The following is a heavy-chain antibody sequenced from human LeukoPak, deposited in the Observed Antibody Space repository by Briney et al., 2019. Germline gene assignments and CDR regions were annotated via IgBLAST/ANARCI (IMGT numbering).Heavy chain of an antibody. CDR2: IGSSGSTI. V-gene: IGHV3-11*01. Sequence: GGSLRLSCAASGFTFSDYYMSWIRQAPGKGLEWVSYIGSSGSTIYYADSVRGRFTISRDNAKNSLYLQMNSLRVEDTAVYYCARPGGVTTGYYYYGMDVWGQGTTVTVSS. CDR3: ARPGGVTTGYYYYGMDV. D-gene: IGHD3-22*01. J-gene: IGHJ6*02. CDR1: GFTFSDYY.